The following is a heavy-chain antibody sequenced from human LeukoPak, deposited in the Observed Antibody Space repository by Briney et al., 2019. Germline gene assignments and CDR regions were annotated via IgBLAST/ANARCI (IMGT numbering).Heavy chain of an antibody. V-gene: IGHV1-2*02. D-gene: IGHD3-9*01. CDR3: ARDIRYFDWLLWGNFDY. Sequence: ASVKVSCKASGYTFTGYYMHWVRQAPGQGLEWMGWINPNSGGTNYAQKFQGRVTMTRDTSISTAYMELSRLRSDDTAVYYCARDIRYFDWLLWGNFDYWGQGTLVTVSS. J-gene: IGHJ4*02. CDR1: GYTFTGYY. CDR2: INPNSGGT.